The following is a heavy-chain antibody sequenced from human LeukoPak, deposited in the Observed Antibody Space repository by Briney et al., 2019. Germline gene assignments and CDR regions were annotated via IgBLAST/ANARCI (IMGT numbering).Heavy chain of an antibody. V-gene: IGHV4-30-2*01. CDR1: GGSISSGGYS. CDR3: ARSSVAAAGYFDY. Sequence: SETLSLTCAVSGGSISSGGYSWSWIRQPPGKGLEWIGYIDHSGSTYYNPSLKSRVTISVDRSKNQFSLKLSSVTAADTAVYYCARSSVAAAGYFDYWGQGTLVTVSS. J-gene: IGHJ4*02. CDR2: IDHSGST. D-gene: IGHD6-13*01.